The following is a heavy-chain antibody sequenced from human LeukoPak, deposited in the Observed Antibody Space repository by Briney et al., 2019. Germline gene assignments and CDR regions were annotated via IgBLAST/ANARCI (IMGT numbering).Heavy chain of an antibody. CDR1: GFTFDDYA. CDR3: AKGGETSTLSPMGWFDP. J-gene: IGHJ5*02. V-gene: IGHV3-9*01. Sequence: GGSLRLSCAASGFTFDDYAMHWVRQGPGKGLEWVSGISWNSGSIGYADSVKGRFTISRDNAKNSLYLQMNSLRAEDTALYYCAKGGETSTLSPMGWFDPWGQGTLVTVSS. D-gene: IGHD2-2*01. CDR2: ISWNSGSI.